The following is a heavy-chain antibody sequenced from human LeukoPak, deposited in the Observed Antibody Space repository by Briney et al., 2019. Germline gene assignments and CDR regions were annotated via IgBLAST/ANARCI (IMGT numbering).Heavy chain of an antibody. Sequence: ASVKVSCKASGYTFTSYGISWVRQAPGQGLEWMGWISAYNGNTNYAQKLQGRVTMTTDTSTSTAYMELRSLRSDDTAVYYGARIDLGYCSSTSCVPYYYYYMDVWGKGTTVTVSS. V-gene: IGHV1-18*01. D-gene: IGHD2-2*01. J-gene: IGHJ6*03. CDR3: ARIDLGYCSSTSCVPYYYYYMDV. CDR1: GYTFTSYG. CDR2: ISAYNGNT.